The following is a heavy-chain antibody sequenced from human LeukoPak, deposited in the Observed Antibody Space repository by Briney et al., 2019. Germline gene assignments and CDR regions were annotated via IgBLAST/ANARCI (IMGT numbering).Heavy chain of an antibody. CDR3: ARGGMNAVTTAVDY. D-gene: IGHD4-17*01. CDR2: ISGSGHYT. CDR1: GFTFSDYY. J-gene: IGHJ4*02. Sequence: PGGSLRLSCAASGFTFSDYYMSWIRQAPGKGLEWVSYISGSGHYTYSADSVRGRFTISRDNGRNSVILQVNSLRAEDTAVYYCARGGMNAVTTAVDYWGQGIQVIVSS. V-gene: IGHV3-11*05.